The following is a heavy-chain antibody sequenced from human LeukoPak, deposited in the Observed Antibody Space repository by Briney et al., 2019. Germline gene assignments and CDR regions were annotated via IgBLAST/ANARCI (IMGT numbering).Heavy chain of an antibody. CDR2: ISGSGGST. Sequence: GGSLRLSCAASGFTVSSNYMSWVRQAPGKGLEWVSVISGSGGSTYYADSVEGRFTISRDNSKNTLYLQMNSLRAEDTAVYYCAREVYDFWSGYYRGYYYGMDVWGQGTTVTVSS. V-gene: IGHV3-53*05. J-gene: IGHJ6*02. D-gene: IGHD3-3*01. CDR3: AREVYDFWSGYYRGYYYGMDV. CDR1: GFTVSSNY.